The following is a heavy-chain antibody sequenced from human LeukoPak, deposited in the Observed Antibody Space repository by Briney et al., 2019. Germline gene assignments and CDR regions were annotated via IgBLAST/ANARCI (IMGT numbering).Heavy chain of an antibody. CDR2: INPKSGGA. CDR1: GYTFTGYY. CDR3: AKAGGATITIDY. J-gene: IGHJ4*02. Sequence: ASVKVSCKASGYTFTGYYMYWVRQAPGQGLEWRGWINPKSGGANYAQKFQGRVTMTRDTSISTAYMEVSSLRSDDTAVYYCAKAGGATITIDYWGQGTLVTVSS. V-gene: IGHV1-2*02. D-gene: IGHD5-24*01.